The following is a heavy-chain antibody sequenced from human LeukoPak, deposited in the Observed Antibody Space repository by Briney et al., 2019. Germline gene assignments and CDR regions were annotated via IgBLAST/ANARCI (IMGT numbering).Heavy chain of an antibody. CDR1: GFTFSSYA. D-gene: IGHD3-22*01. CDR3: AKRGYYYDSSGYYYFDY. V-gene: IGHV3-23*01. J-gene: IGHJ4*02. Sequence: GGSLRLSCAVSGFTFSSYAMSWVRQAPGKGLEWVSTITGSGGSTYYADSVKGRFTISRDNSKNTLYLQMNSLRAEDTAVYYCAKRGYYYDSSGYYYFDYWGQGTLVTVSS. CDR2: ITGSGGST.